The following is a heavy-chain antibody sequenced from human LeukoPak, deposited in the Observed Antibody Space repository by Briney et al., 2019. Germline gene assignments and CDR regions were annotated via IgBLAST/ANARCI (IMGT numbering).Heavy chain of an antibody. J-gene: IGHJ4*02. CDR2: IYPGDSDT. Sequence: PGESLKISCKGSGYSFTSYWIGWVRQMPGKGLEWMGIIYPGDSDTRYSPSFQGQVTISADKSISTAYLQWSSLKASDTAMYYCARTSRYFDWLLSGFDYWGQGTLVTVSS. CDR1: GYSFTSYW. CDR3: ARTSRYFDWLLSGFDY. V-gene: IGHV5-51*03. D-gene: IGHD3-9*01.